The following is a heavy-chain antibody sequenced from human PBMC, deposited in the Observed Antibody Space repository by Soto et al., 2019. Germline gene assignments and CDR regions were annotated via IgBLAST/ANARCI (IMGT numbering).Heavy chain of an antibody. CDR3: ARGSESEYYYFDL. CDR1: SGSISSSNC. J-gene: IGHJ4*02. CDR2: IYRTGST. V-gene: IGHV4-4*02. Sequence: PSETLSLTCAVSSGSISSSNCCSWVRQPTGKGLEWTGEIYRTGSTNYNPSLESRVTISVDKSKNKFSLKLNSVTAAGTAVYYCARGSESEYYYFDLWAQGTLVTVSS. D-gene: IGHD3-3*01.